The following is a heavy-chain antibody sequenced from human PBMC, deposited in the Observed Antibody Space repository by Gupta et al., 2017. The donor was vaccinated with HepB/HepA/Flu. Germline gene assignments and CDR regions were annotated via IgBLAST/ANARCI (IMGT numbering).Heavy chain of an antibody. CDR1: GGSFRGYY. J-gene: IGHJ5*02. V-gene: IGHV4-34*01. Sequence: QVQLQQWGAGLLKPSETLSLTCAVYGGSFRGYYWSWIRQPPGKGLEWIGEINHSGSTNYNPSLKRRVTISVDTSKNQVSMKLSSVTAADTAVYYCARGLPKDSSGSNNWFDPWGQGTLVTVSS. CDR2: INHSGST. D-gene: IGHD6-25*01. CDR3: ARGLPKDSSGSNNWFDP.